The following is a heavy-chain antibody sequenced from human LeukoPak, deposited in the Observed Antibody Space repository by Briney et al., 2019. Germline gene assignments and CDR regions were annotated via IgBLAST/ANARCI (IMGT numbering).Heavy chain of an antibody. CDR2: INWNGGGT. Sequence: GGSLRLSCAATGYSFKDYGMHWVWQPPGKGLEWVSAINWNGGGTDYADSVKGRFTIFRDNAKNSLYLQLSSLRPEDTALYYCAKHLTATNTYIFFGLDVWGQGTSVTVSS. V-gene: IGHV3-9*01. D-gene: IGHD1-26*01. CDR3: AKHLTATNTYIFFGLDV. J-gene: IGHJ6*02. CDR1: GYSFKDYG.